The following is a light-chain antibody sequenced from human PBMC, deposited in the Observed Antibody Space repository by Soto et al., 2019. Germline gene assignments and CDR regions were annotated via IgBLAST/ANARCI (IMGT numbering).Light chain of an antibody. CDR2: GAS. Sequence: EIVMTHSPGTLSLSPCETATLSFSASQSVSSNYVAWFHQKPGQAPRLLIYGASSRATGVPDRFSASGSGTDFTLTISRLEPEDFAVYYCQQYGRSPFTFGPGAKVDIK. CDR1: QSVSSNY. CDR3: QQYGRSPFT. V-gene: IGKV3-20*01. J-gene: IGKJ3*01.